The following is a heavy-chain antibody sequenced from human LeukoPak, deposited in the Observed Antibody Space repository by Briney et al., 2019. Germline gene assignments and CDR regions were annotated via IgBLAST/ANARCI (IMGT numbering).Heavy chain of an antibody. D-gene: IGHD3-3*01. CDR3: ERGPSITIFGVVMYTWFDP. V-gene: IGHV4-39*07. J-gene: IGHJ5*02. Sequence: PSETLSLTCTVSGGSISSSSNYWGWIRQPPGKGLEWIGSIDYSGGTYFSPSLRSRVTLSVDTSKNQFSLNLISVTAADTAVHYCERGPSITIFGVVMYTWFDPWGQGTPVSVSS. CDR2: IDYSGGT. CDR1: GGSISSSSNY.